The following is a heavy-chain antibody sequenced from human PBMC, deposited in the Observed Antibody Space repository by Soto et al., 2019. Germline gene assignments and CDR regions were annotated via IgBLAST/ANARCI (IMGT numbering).Heavy chain of an antibody. Sequence: GGSLRLSYAASGFTFSSYSMSWVRQAPGKGLEWVSAISGSGGSTYYADSVKGRFTISRDNSKNTLYLQMNSLRAEDTAVYYCANDPAPAYYYYYGMDVWGQGTTVTVSS. J-gene: IGHJ6*02. CDR2: ISGSGGST. V-gene: IGHV3-23*01. CDR3: ANDPAPAYYYYYGMDV. CDR1: GFTFSSYS. D-gene: IGHD2-2*01.